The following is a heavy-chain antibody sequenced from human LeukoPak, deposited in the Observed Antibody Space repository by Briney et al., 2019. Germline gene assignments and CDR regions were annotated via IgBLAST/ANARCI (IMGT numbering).Heavy chain of an antibody. CDR2: IYYSGST. Sequence: SETLSLTCTVSGGSISSYYWSWIRQPPGKGLEWIGYIYYSGSTNHNPSLKSRVTISVDTSKNQFSLKLSSVTAADTAVYYCARGPRWFDPWGQGTLVTVSS. CDR1: GGSISSYY. J-gene: IGHJ5*02. CDR3: ARGPRWFDP. V-gene: IGHV4-59*01.